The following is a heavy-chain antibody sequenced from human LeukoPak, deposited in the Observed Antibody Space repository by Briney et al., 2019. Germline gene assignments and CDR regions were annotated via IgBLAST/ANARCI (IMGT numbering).Heavy chain of an antibody. CDR2: ISSSGSYI. V-gene: IGHV3-21*01. CDR1: GFTFSSYS. CDR3: ARDPNHELLWFRELSGQLYDY. J-gene: IGHJ4*02. D-gene: IGHD3-10*01. Sequence: PGGSLRLSCAASGFTFSSYSMNWVRQAPGKGLEWVSSISSSGSYIYYADSVKGRFTISRDNAKNSLYLQMNSLRAEDTAVYYCARDPNHELLWFRELSGQLYDYWGQGTLVTVSS.